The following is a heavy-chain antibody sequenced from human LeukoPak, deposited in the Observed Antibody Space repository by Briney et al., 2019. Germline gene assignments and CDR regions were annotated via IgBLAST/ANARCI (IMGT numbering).Heavy chain of an antibody. CDR1: GFTFSGYW. CDR2: INSDGSST. Sequence: GGSLRLSCAASGFTFSGYWMHWVRQAPGKWLVWVSRINSDGSSTSYADSVKGRFTISRDTDKNTLYLQMNSLRAEDTAVYYCARPPRGSYGYDYWGQGTLVTVSS. D-gene: IGHD5-18*01. J-gene: IGHJ4*02. CDR3: ARPPRGSYGYDY. V-gene: IGHV3-74*01.